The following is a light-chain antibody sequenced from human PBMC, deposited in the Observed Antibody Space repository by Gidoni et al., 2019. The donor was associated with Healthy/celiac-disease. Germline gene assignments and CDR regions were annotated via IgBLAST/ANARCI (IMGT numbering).Light chain of an antibody. CDR2: DYS. CDR1: NIGSKS. Sequence: SYVLTQPHSVSVAPGQTARITCGGNNIGSKSVHWYQQKPGQSPVLVVYDYSDRPSGIPERFSGSNSGNTATRTISRVEAGDEADYYCQVWDSSSDHGVFGGGTKLTVL. J-gene: IGLJ3*02. V-gene: IGLV3-21*02. CDR3: QVWDSSSDHGV.